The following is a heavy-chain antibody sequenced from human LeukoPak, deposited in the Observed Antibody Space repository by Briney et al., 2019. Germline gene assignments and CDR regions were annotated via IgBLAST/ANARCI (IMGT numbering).Heavy chain of an antibody. Sequence: LSGGSLRLSCAASGFTFSSYAMSWVRQAPEKGLEWVSAISGSGGSTYYADSVKGRFTISRDNSKNTLYLQMNSLRAEDTAVYYCAKGGLAAAGTHYWGQGTLVTVSS. CDR3: AKGGLAAAGTHY. J-gene: IGHJ4*02. CDR2: ISGSGGST. D-gene: IGHD6-13*01. V-gene: IGHV3-23*01. CDR1: GFTFSSYA.